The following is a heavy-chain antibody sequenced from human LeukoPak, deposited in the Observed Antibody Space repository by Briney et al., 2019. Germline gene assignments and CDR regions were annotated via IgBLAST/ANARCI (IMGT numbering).Heavy chain of an antibody. D-gene: IGHD5-12*01. CDR3: ARSGLDYLIDY. CDR1: GFTFSDYY. Sequence: PGGSLRLSCAASGFTFSDYYMSWIRQAPGQGLEWVSYISSSSSYTNCADSVKGRFTISRDNAKNSLYLQMNSLRAEDTAVYYCARSGLDYLIDYWGQGTLVTVSS. J-gene: IGHJ4*02. V-gene: IGHV3-11*03. CDR2: ISSSSSYT.